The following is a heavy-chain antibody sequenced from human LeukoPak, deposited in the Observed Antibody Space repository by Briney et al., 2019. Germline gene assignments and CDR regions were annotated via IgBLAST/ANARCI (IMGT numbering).Heavy chain of an antibody. V-gene: IGHV3-7*01. J-gene: IGHJ4*02. D-gene: IGHD6-13*01. CDR1: GFTFSSYG. CDR2: IKQDGSER. CDR3: ARAAHSSSAF. Sequence: HPGGSLRLSCAASGFTFSSYGMHWVRQAPGRGLEWVANIKQDGSERYYVDSVKGRFTISRDNAKNSLYLQMDSLRAEDTAVYYCARAAHSSSAFWGQGTLVTVSS.